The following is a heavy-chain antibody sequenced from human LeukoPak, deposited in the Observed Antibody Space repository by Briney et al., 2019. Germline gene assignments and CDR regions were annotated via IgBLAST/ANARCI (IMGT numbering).Heavy chain of an antibody. CDR2: IKQDGSEK. CDR3: ARDRDSSSWYTGWFDP. J-gene: IGHJ5*02. CDR1: GFTFSSYW. V-gene: IGHV3-7*01. D-gene: IGHD6-13*01. Sequence: PGGSLRLSCAASGFTFSSYWMSWVRQAPGKGLEWVANIKQDGSEKYYVDSVKGRFTISRDNAKNSLYLQMNSLRAEDTAVYYCARDRDSSSWYTGWFDPWGQGTLVTVSS.